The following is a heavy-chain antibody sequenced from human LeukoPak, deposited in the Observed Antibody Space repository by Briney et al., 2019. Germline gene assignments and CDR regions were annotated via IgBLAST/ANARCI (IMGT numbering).Heavy chain of an antibody. Sequence: PGGSLRLSCAASGFAFGSCSMNWVRQAPGKGLEWVSSISSSSSYISYAESVKGRFTISRDNAKNSLYLQMNSLRAEDTAVYYCAKERGYCSSTSCHVFDYWGKGTTVTVSS. J-gene: IGHJ6*04. CDR2: ISSSSSYI. V-gene: IGHV3-21*01. CDR1: GFAFGSCS. D-gene: IGHD2-2*01. CDR3: AKERGYCSSTSCHVFDY.